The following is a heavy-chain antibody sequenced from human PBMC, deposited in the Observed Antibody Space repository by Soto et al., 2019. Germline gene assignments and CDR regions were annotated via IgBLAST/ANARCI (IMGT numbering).Heavy chain of an antibody. J-gene: IGHJ4*02. D-gene: IGHD2-21*01. Sequence: EVQLVESGGGLFKPAGSLRLSFEASGFTFSNYWMNWVRQAPGKGLVWVSRINNDGSDPIYPDSVKARFTISRDNAKNTVYLQMNSLRAEDTAVYYCARGYHNYSNLAYWGQGSLVTVSS. CDR1: GFTFSNYW. CDR2: INNDGSDP. CDR3: ARGYHNYSNLAY. V-gene: IGHV3-74*01.